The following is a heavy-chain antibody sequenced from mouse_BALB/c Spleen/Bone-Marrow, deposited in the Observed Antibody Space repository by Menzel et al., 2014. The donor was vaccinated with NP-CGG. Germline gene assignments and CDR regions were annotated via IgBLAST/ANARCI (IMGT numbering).Heavy chain of an antibody. CDR2: IYPGDGDT. CDR1: GYAFXAYW. D-gene: IGHD1-2*01. CDR3: TRSTATFDY. J-gene: IGHJ2*01. Sequence: QVQLQQSGAELVRPGSSVKISCKASGYAFXAYWMNWVKQRPGQGLEWIGQIYPGDGDTNYNGKFKGKATLTADKSSSTAYMQLSSLTSEDSAVYSCTRSTATFDYWGQGTTLTVSS. V-gene: IGHV1-80*01.